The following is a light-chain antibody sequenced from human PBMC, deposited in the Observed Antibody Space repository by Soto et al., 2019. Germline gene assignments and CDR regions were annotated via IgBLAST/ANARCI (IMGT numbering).Light chain of an antibody. V-gene: IGKV1-33*01. J-gene: IGKJ5*01. CDR3: QQSDSLPIT. CDR2: DAS. Sequence: DFQMTQSPSSLSASVGDRVTITCRASQDISNYLNWYQQRPGKAPKRLIYDASNLERGVPSRFSGTRSGTHFTFAITSLQPEDVPTYYYQQSDSLPITFGQGTRLEI. CDR1: QDISNY.